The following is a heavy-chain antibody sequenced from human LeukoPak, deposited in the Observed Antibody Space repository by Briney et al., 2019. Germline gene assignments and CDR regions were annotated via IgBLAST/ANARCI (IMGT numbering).Heavy chain of an antibody. Sequence: GGSPRLSCAAPGFTLSGYSINWGRPAPGKGLEWVSSISSRSSYIYYADSVRGRFTISRDDAKNSLYLQMDSLRAEDTAVYYCASQSGFDDWGQGTLVTVSS. CDR3: ASQSGFDD. V-gene: IGHV3-21*01. CDR2: ISSRSSYI. CDR1: GFTLSGYS. J-gene: IGHJ4*02. D-gene: IGHD3-3*01.